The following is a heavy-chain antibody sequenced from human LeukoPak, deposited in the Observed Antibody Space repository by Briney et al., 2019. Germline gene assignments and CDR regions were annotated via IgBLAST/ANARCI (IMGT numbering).Heavy chain of an antibody. Sequence: SETLSLTCAVYGGSFSGYYWNWIRQPPGKGLEWIGEINHSGSTNYNPSLKSRVTISVDTSKNQLSLKLSSVTAADTAVFYCARSRSIAARLFDYWGQGTLVTVSS. CDR2: INHSGST. D-gene: IGHD6-6*01. CDR1: GGSFSGYY. J-gene: IGHJ4*02. CDR3: ARSRSIAARLFDY. V-gene: IGHV4-34*01.